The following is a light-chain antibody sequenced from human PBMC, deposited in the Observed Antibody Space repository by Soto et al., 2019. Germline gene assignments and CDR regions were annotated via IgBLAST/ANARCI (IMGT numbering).Light chain of an antibody. Sequence: SALTQPASVSESPGQSITISCTGTSSDVGSYNYVSWYQQHPGKAPKLMIYDVSNRPSGVSNRFSGSKSGNTASLTISGLQAEDEADYYCSSYTSSSTRVFGTGSKVTVL. CDR1: SSDVGSYNY. CDR3: SSYTSSSTRV. J-gene: IGLJ1*01. CDR2: DVS. V-gene: IGLV2-14*01.